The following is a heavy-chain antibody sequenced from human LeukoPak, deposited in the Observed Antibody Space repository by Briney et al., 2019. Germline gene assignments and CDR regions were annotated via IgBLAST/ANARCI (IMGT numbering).Heavy chain of an antibody. CDR3: AKGAMIQLWLEYYFDY. CDR1: GFTFSSYW. J-gene: IGHJ4*02. D-gene: IGHD5-18*01. V-gene: IGHV3-74*01. CDR2: INSDGSST. Sequence: GGSLRLSCAASGFTFSSYWMHWVRQAPGKGLVWVSRINSDGSSTSYADSVKGRFTISRDNAKNTLYLQMNSLRAEDTAVYYCAKGAMIQLWLEYYFDYWGQGTLVTVSS.